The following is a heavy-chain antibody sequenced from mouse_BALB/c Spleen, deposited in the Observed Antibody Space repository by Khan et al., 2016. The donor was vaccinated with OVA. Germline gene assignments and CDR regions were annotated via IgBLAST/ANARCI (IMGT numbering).Heavy chain of an antibody. D-gene: IGHD1-1*01. Sequence: QVQLQQPGAELVRPGASVKLSYKASGYTFTNYFINWVKQRPGQGLEWIGNIYPSDGYTTYNQKFKDTATLTVDKSSSTAYMHLSSPTSDDSAVYYCTRHGSSYDAMDYWGQGTSVTVSS. CDR3: TRHGSSYDAMDY. CDR2: IYPSDGYT. CDR1: GYTFTNYF. J-gene: IGHJ4*01. V-gene: IGHV1-69*02.